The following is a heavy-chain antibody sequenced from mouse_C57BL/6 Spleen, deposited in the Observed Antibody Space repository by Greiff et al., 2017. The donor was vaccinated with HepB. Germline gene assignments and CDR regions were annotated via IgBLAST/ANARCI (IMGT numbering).Heavy chain of an antibody. CDR1: GFSLTSYG. CDR3: ARNSGYGSEACFAY. Sequence: VQLVESGPGLVQPSQSLSITCTVSGFSLTSYGVHWVRQSPGKGLEWLGVIWSGGSTDYNAAFISRLSISKDNSKSKVFFKMNSLQADDTAIYYCARNSGYGSEACFAYWGQGTLVTVSA. CDR2: IWSGGST. D-gene: IGHD1-1*01. J-gene: IGHJ3*01. V-gene: IGHV2-2*01.